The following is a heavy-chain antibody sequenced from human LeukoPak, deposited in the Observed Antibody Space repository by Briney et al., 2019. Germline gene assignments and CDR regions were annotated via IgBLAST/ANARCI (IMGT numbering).Heavy chain of an antibody. J-gene: IGHJ4*02. Sequence: GASVKVSCKASGYTFTSYGISWVRQAPGQGLEWMGWISAYNGNTNYAQKFQGRVTMTRDTSISTAYMELSRLRSDDTAVYYCAREYYYDSSGYALWGQGTLVTVSS. CDR1: GYTFTSYG. V-gene: IGHV1-18*01. CDR3: AREYYYDSSGYAL. CDR2: ISAYNGNT. D-gene: IGHD3-22*01.